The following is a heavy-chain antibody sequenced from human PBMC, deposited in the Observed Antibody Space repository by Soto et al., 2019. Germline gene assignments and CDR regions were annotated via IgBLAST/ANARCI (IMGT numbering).Heavy chain of an antibody. Sequence: QVQLVESGGGVVQPGRSLRLSCAASGFTFSSYGMHWVRQAPGKGLEWVAVIWYDGSNKYYADSVKGRFTISRDNSKNTLYLQMNSLSAEDTAAYYCARDEYSSSSGTIEYWGQGTLVTVSS. CDR3: ARDEYSSSSGTIEY. CDR1: GFTFSSYG. CDR2: IWYDGSNK. J-gene: IGHJ4*02. D-gene: IGHD6-6*01. V-gene: IGHV3-33*01.